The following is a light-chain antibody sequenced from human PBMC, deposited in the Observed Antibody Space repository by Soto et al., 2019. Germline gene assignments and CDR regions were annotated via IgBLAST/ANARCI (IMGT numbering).Light chain of an antibody. Sequence: EIVLTQSPATLSLSPGERATLSCRASQSVSSYLAWYQQKPGQAPRLLIYDASNRATGIPARFSGSGSGTDFTLTISSLEPEDSAVYYCQQRSNWPPDKYTFGQGTKLEI. CDR1: QSVSSY. CDR2: DAS. V-gene: IGKV3-11*01. J-gene: IGKJ2*01. CDR3: QQRSNWPPDKYT.